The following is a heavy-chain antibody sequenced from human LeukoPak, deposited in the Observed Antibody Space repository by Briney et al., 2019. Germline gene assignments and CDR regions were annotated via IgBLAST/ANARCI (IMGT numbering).Heavy chain of an antibody. CDR3: ARDPMIVVPGAFDI. D-gene: IGHD3-22*01. J-gene: IGHJ3*02. V-gene: IGHV3-21*01. CDR2: ISSSSSYI. CDR1: GFTFSSYS. Sequence: GGSLRLSCAASGFTFSSYSMNWVRQAPGKGLEWVSSISSSSSYIYYADSVKGRFTISRDNAKNSLYPQMNSLRAEDTAVYYCARDPMIVVPGAFDIWGQGTMVTVSS.